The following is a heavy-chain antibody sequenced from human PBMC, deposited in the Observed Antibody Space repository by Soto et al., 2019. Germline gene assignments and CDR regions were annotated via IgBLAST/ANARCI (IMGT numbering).Heavy chain of an antibody. CDR2: ISGSGGST. Sequence: GGSLRLSCTASGFTFSNSAMSWVRQAPGKGLEWVSAISGSGGSTYYADSVKGRFTISRDTTKNTLYLQMSSLRAEDTAVYYCAVRFMNTVVYWGQGTLVTVSS. CDR3: AVRFMNTVVY. D-gene: IGHD4-4*01. CDR1: GFTFSNSA. V-gene: IGHV3-23*01. J-gene: IGHJ4*02.